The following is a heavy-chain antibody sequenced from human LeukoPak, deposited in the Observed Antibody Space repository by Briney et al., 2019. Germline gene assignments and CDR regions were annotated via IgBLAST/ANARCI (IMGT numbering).Heavy chain of an antibody. CDR3: AKDLQYCSSSSCYFTPIMDV. CDR2: ISYGGHNK. V-gene: IGHV3-30-3*01. Sequence: PGGSLRLSCTASGXTFSNYAMHWVRQAPGKGLEWVAVISYGGHNKYYADSVKGRFTISRDNSKNTLFLEMNSLRAEDTAVYYCAKDLQYCSSSSCYFTPIMDVWGQGTTVTVSS. CDR1: GXTFSNYA. D-gene: IGHD2-2*01. J-gene: IGHJ6*02.